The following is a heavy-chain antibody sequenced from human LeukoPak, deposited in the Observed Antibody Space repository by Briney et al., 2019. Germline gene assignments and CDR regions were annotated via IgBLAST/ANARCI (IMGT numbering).Heavy chain of an antibody. Sequence: GGSLRLSCVASGFTFSSYAMTWVRQAPGKGLEWVSAISGSGGSTYSADSVKGRFTISRDNSKNTLYLQMNSLRAEDTAVYYCAKDYSSSWYPYYFDYWGQGTLVTVSS. CDR1: GFTFSSYA. CDR2: ISGSGGST. D-gene: IGHD6-13*01. CDR3: AKDYSSSWYPYYFDY. J-gene: IGHJ4*02. V-gene: IGHV3-23*01.